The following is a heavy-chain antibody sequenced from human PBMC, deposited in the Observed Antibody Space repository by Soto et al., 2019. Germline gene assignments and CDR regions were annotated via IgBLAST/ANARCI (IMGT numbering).Heavy chain of an antibody. CDR3: ARGRVRLELPPGYYYYYGMDV. CDR1: GFTFSSYG. V-gene: IGHV3-33*01. J-gene: IGHJ6*02. Sequence: HPGGSLRLSCAASGFTFSSYGMHWVRQAPGKGLEWVAVIWYDGSNKYYADSVKGRFTISRDNSKNTLYLQMNSLRAEDTAVYYCARGRVRLELPPGYYYYYGMDVWGQGTTVTVSS. D-gene: IGHD1-7*01. CDR2: IWYDGSNK.